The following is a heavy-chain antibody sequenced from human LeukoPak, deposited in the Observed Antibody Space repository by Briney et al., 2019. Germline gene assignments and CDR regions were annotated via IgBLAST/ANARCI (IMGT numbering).Heavy chain of an antibody. Sequence: TGGSLSLSCAASGFTFSDYYISWIRQAQGKGLEWVSYISSSGSTIYYADSVKGLFTISRDNAKTSLLLQMNSLRAKNTVVYYCAREECTKGVCEDAFDIWGQGTMVTVSS. J-gene: IGHJ3*02. CDR1: GFTFSDYY. D-gene: IGHD2-8*01. CDR3: AREECTKGVCEDAFDI. CDR2: ISSSGSTI. V-gene: IGHV3-11*01.